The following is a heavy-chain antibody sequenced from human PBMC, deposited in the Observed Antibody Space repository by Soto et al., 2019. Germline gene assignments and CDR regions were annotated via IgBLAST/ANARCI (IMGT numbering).Heavy chain of an antibody. CDR1: GGSFSGYY. Sequence: PSETLSLTCAVYGGSFSGYYWSWIRQPPGKGLEWIGEINHSGSTNYNPSLKSRVTISVDTSKNQFSLKLSSVTAADTAVYYCARTSPAGLAALAYYYYGMDVWGQGTTVTVSS. V-gene: IGHV4-34*01. D-gene: IGHD6-6*01. J-gene: IGHJ6*02. CDR3: ARTSPAGLAALAYYYYGMDV. CDR2: INHSGST.